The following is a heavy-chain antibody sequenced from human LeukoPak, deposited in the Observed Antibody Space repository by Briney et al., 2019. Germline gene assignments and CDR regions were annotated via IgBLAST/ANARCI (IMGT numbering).Heavy chain of an antibody. V-gene: IGHV3-9*01. CDR3: AKGGDFWSGYLDAFDI. D-gene: IGHD3-3*01. J-gene: IGHJ3*02. Sequence: GRSLRLSCAASGFTFDDYAMHWVRQAPGKGLEWVSGISWNSGSIGHADSVKGRFTISRDNAKNSLYLQMNSLRAEDTALYYCAKGGDFWSGYLDAFDIWGQGTMVTVSS. CDR2: ISWNSGSI. CDR1: GFTFDDYA.